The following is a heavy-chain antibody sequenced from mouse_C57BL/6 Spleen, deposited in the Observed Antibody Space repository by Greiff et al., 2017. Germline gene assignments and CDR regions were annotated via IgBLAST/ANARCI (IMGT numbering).Heavy chain of an antibody. CDR1: GYTFTSYW. Sequence: QVQLQQPGAELVMPGASVKLSCKASGYTFTSYWMHWVKQRPGQGLEWIGEIDPSDSYTNYNQKFKGKSTLTVDKSSSTAYMQLSSLTSEDSAVYYCAHYGSIYYAMDYWGQGTSVTVSS. J-gene: IGHJ4*01. V-gene: IGHV1-69*01. CDR2: IDPSDSYT. D-gene: IGHD1-1*01. CDR3: AHYGSIYYAMDY.